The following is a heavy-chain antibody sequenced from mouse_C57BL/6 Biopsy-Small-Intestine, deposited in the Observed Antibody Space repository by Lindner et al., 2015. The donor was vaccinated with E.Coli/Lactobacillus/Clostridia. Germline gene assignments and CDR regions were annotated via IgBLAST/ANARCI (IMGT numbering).Heavy chain of an antibody. J-gene: IGHJ3*01. CDR3: ARSGTIGGGYFAY. Sequence: VQLQESGAELVRPGASVKISCKASGYAFSSYWMNWVKQRPGKGLEWIGQIYPGDGDTNYNGKFKGKATLTADKSSSTAYMQLSSLTSEDFAVYFCARSGTIGGGYFAYWGQGTLVTVSA. V-gene: IGHV1-80*01. CDR1: GYAFSSYW. D-gene: IGHD2-14*01. CDR2: IYPGDGDT.